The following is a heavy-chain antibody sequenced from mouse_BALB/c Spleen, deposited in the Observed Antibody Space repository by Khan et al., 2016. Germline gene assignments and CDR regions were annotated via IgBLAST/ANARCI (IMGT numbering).Heavy chain of an antibody. V-gene: IGHV1S136*01. CDR2: FNPFNDGT. Sequence: VQLQQSGPELVKPGASVKMSCKASGFTFISYVMHWVKQKPGQGLEWIGYFNPFNDGTNYNENFKGKATLTSDKSSSTAYMDLSSLTSEDSAVYCWARSGTLAMDYWGQGTSVTVSS. J-gene: IGHJ4*01. CDR3: ARSGTLAMDY. D-gene: IGHD1-1*02. CDR1: GFTFISYV.